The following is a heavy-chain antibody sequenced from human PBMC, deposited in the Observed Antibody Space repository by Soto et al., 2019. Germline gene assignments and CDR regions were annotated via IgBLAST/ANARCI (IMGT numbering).Heavy chain of an antibody. D-gene: IGHD1-7*01. CDR1: GYTLTELS. Sequence: GASVKVSCKVSGYTLTELSMHWVRQAPGKGLEWMGGFDPEDGETIYAQKFQGRVTMTEDTSTDTAYMELSSLRSEDTAVYYCATDGRRNYDYYYYYYMDVWGKGTTVTVSS. CDR3: ATDGRRNYDYYYYYYMDV. V-gene: IGHV1-24*01. CDR2: FDPEDGET. J-gene: IGHJ6*03.